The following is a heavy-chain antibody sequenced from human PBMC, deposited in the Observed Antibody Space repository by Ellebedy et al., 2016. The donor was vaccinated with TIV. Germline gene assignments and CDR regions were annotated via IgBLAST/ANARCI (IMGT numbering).Heavy chain of an antibody. CDR3: AREAGYCSSTNCPPTEFDY. Sequence: GESLKISXAASGFTFSNAWMSWVRQAPGKGLEWVGRINGKTDGGTTDYAAPVKGRFTISRDDSKNTVYLQMNSLRAEDTAVYYCAREAGYCSSTNCPPTEFDYWGQGTLVTVSS. V-gene: IGHV3-15*01. J-gene: IGHJ4*02. D-gene: IGHD2-2*03. CDR1: GFTFSNAW. CDR2: INGKTDGGTT.